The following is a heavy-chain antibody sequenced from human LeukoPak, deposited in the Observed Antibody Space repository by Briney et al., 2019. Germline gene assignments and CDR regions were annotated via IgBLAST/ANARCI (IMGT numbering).Heavy chain of an antibody. CDR1: GFTFSSYT. CDR2: ISSSSGYI. CDR3: ARDQDGSYSFDY. J-gene: IGHJ4*02. Sequence: GGSLRLSCAASGFTFSSYTMNWVRQAPGKGLEWVSCISSSSGYIYYADSVKGRFTISRDNAKNSLYLQMNSLRAEDTAVYLCARDQDGSYSFDYWGQGTLVTVSS. V-gene: IGHV3-21*01. D-gene: IGHD1-26*01.